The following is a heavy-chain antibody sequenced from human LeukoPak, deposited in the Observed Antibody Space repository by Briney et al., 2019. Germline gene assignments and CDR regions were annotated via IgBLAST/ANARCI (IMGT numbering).Heavy chain of an antibody. CDR3: AKDRGIVVVPAAINYYYYGMDV. D-gene: IGHD2-2*02. CDR2: ISWNSGSI. Sequence: GGSLRLSCAASGFTFDDYAMHWVRQAPGKGLEWVSGISWNSGSIGYADSVKGRFTISRDNAKNSLYLQMNSLRAEDTALYYCAKDRGIVVVPAAINYYYYGMDVWSQGTTVTVSS. CDR1: GFTFDDYA. J-gene: IGHJ6*02. V-gene: IGHV3-9*01.